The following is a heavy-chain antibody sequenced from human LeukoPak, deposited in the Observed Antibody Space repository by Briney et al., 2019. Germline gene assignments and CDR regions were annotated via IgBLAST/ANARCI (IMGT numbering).Heavy chain of an antibody. D-gene: IGHD5-24*01. CDR1: GGSISSSSYY. J-gene: IGHJ5*02. CDR2: IYYSGST. Sequence: PSETLSLTCTVSGGSISSSSYYWGWVRQPPGKGLEWIGSIYYSGSTYYNPSLKSRVTISVDTSKSQFSLKLSSVTAADTAVYYCARGRDGYNKHWFDPWGQGTLVTVSS. CDR3: ARGRDGYNKHWFDP. V-gene: IGHV4-39*07.